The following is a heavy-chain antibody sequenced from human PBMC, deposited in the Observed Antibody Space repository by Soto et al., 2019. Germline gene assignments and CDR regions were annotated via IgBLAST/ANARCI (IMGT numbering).Heavy chain of an antibody. CDR1: GGSFSGYY. J-gene: IGHJ5*02. CDR2: INHSGST. V-gene: IGHV4-34*01. CDR3: ARGVLQWFGDPSGWFAP. Sequence: PSETLSLTCAVYGGSFSGYYWVWIRQPPGKGLEWIGEINHSGSTNYNPSLKSRVTISVDTSKNQFSLKLSSVTAADTAVYYCARGVLQWFGDPSGWFAPWGQGTLVTVSS. D-gene: IGHD3-10*01.